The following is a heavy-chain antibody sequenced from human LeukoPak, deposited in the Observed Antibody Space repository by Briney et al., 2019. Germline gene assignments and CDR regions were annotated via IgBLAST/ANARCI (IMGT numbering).Heavy chain of an antibody. J-gene: IGHJ4*02. CDR2: ISYDGSNK. D-gene: IGHD6-13*01. Sequence: PGGSLRLSCAASGFTFSSYAMHWVRQAPGKGLEWVAVISYDGSNKYYADSVKGRFTISRDNSKNTLYLQMNSLRAEDTAVYYCARARELGYFDYWGQGTLVTVSS. CDR1: GFTFSSYA. CDR3: ARARELGYFDY. V-gene: IGHV3-30*14.